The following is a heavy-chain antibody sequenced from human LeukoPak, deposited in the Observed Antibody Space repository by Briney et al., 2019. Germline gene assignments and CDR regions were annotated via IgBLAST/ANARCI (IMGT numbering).Heavy chain of an antibody. V-gene: IGHV3-23*01. Sequence: PGRSLRLSCAASRFIFRNYAMSWVRQAPGRGLEWLSIISGTGDTKYYADSVKGRFTISRDNPRSTLYLEMNILRAEDTAVYYCAKADATIGGAFDTWGQGTMVIASS. CDR1: RFIFRNYA. J-gene: IGHJ3*02. CDR3: AKADATIGGAFDT. CDR2: ISGTGDTK. D-gene: IGHD3-16*01.